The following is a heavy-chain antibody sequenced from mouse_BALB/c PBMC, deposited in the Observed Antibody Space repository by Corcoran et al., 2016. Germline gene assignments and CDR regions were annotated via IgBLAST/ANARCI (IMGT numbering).Heavy chain of an antibody. CDR2: INPGSGGT. CDR3: ARKGYYRYDAVDY. V-gene: IGHV1-54*01. D-gene: IGHD2-14*01. Sequence: QVQLQPSAAELVRPGTSVQVSCKASGYAFTNYLIEWVKQRPGQGLEWLGVINPGSGGTNSNEKFKGKATLTADKSSSTAYMQLSSLTSDDSAVYFCARKGYYRYDAVDYWGQGTSVTVS. J-gene: IGHJ4*01. CDR1: GYAFTNYL.